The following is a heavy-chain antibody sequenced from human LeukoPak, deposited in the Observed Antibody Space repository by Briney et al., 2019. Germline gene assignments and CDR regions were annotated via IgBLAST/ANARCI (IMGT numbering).Heavy chain of an antibody. D-gene: IGHD3-22*01. CDR2: IYYSGST. V-gene: IGHV4-39*01. J-gene: IGHJ4*02. Sequence: SETLPLTCTVSGGSISSSSYYWGWIRQPPGKGLEWIGSIYYSGSTYYNPSLKSRVTISVDTSKNQFSLKLSSVTAADTAVYYCARGGSEYYYDSSGPYYFDYWAQGTLVTVSS. CDR3: ARGGSEYYYDSSGPYYFDY. CDR1: GGSISSSSYY.